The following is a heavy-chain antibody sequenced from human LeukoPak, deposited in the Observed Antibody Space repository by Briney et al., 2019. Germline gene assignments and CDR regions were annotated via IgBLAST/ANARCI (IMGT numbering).Heavy chain of an antibody. CDR3: ASSHYYYYMDV. J-gene: IGHJ6*03. CDR1: GFTFSSYA. Sequence: PGGSLRLSCAASGFTFSSYAMHWVRQAPGKGLEYVSAISSNGGSTYYANSVKGRFTISRDNSKNTLYLQMNSLRAEDTAVYYCASSHYYYYMDVWGKGTTVTISS. V-gene: IGHV3-64*01. CDR2: ISSNGGST.